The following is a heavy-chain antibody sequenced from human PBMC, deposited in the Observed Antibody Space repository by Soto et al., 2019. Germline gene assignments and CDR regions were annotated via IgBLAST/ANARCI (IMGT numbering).Heavy chain of an antibody. CDR2: ISYDGSGK. J-gene: IGHJ4*02. V-gene: IGHV3-30*18. CDR3: AKDNPAVDY. CDR1: GFTFSSYG. Sequence: GGSLRLSCAASGFTFSSYGMHWVRQGPGKGLEWVAMISYDGSGKYYADSVKGRFTISRDNSKNTLFLQMNALTGEDTALYYCAKDNPAVDYWGQGALVTVPS.